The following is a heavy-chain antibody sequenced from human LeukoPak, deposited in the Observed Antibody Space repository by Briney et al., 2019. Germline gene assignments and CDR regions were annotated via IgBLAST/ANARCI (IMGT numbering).Heavy chain of an antibody. CDR3: ARVGLCGDDCYYFDY. CDR2: INPNSGGT. Sequence: ASVKVSCKASGYTFTGYYMHWVRQAPGQGLEWMGWINPNSGGTNYAQKFQGRVTRTRDTSISTAYMELSRLRSDDTAVYYCARVGLCGDDCYYFDYWGQGTLVTVSS. CDR1: GYTFTGYY. V-gene: IGHV1-2*02. J-gene: IGHJ4*02. D-gene: IGHD2-21*02.